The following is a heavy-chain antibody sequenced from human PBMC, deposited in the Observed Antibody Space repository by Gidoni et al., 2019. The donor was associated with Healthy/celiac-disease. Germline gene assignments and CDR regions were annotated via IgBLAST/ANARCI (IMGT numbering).Heavy chain of an antibody. V-gene: IGHV3-33*01. CDR2: IWYDGSNK. Sequence: VQLGESGGGVVEPGRSLRLACAESGFALRGTGRHWVRQAPGKGLEWVAVIWYDGSNKYYADSVKGRFTISRDNSKNTLYLQMNSLRAEDTAVYYCAREPNFDYYDSSGYPIDYWGQGTLVTVSS. D-gene: IGHD3-22*01. J-gene: IGHJ4*02. CDR3: AREPNFDYYDSSGYPIDY. CDR1: GFALRGTG.